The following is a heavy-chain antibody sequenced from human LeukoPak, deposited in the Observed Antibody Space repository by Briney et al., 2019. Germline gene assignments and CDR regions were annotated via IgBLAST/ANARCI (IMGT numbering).Heavy chain of an antibody. Sequence: GGSLRLSCAASGFTFDDYAMHWVRQAPGKGLEWVSGISWNSGRIGYVDSVKGRFTISRDNAKNSLYLQMNSLKPEDMAVYYCAKSTYYDFWSGYLDYRGQGTRVTVSS. CDR3: AKSTYYDFWSGYLDY. V-gene: IGHV3-9*03. J-gene: IGHJ4*02. D-gene: IGHD3-3*01. CDR1: GFTFDDYA. CDR2: ISWNSGRI.